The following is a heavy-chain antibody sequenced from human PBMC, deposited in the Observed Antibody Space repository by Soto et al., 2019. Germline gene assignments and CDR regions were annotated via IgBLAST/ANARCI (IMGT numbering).Heavy chain of an antibody. J-gene: IGHJ4*02. CDR1: GGSISSYY. CDR2: IYDSGST. D-gene: IGHD5-18*01. CDR3: ASRYGSCFDY. Sequence: QVQLQESGPGLVKPSETLSLTCTVSGGSISSYYWSWIRQPPGKGLEWIGYIYDSGSTNYNPSLKGRVSMSVDTSKIRFSLKLSSVAASGTAVYYCASRYGSCFDYWGQGTLVTVSS. V-gene: IGHV4-59*01.